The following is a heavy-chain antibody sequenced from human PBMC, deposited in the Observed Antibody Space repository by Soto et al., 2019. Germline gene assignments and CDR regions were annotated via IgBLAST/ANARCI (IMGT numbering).Heavy chain of an antibody. V-gene: IGHV4-59*01. Sequence: PSETLSLTCTVSGGSISRYYWSWIRQPPGKGLEWIGYIYYSGSTNYNPSLKSRVTISVDTSKNQFSLKLSSVTAADTAVYYCAGDGGHYYGSGSYLGTWGQGTLVTVSS. D-gene: IGHD3-10*01. CDR2: IYYSGST. CDR1: GGSISRYY. CDR3: AGDGGHYYGSGSYLGT. J-gene: IGHJ5*02.